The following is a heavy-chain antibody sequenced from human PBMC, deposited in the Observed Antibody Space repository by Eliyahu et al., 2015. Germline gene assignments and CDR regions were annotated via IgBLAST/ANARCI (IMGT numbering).Heavy chain of an antibody. J-gene: IGHJ3*02. CDR3: ARWSPRLDAFDI. Sequence: EVQLLESGGGLVQPGVSLRLSCAASGXXFXTXAMGWVRQTPRKGLEWVSVFSAFNGGGGGTFYPDSLKGRFTISRDNSKSTLYLQMNSLRAEDTAVYYCARWSPRLDAFDIWGQGTTVTVSS. CDR1: GXXFXTXA. V-gene: IGHV3-23*01. CDR2: FNGGGGGT. D-gene: IGHD2-15*01.